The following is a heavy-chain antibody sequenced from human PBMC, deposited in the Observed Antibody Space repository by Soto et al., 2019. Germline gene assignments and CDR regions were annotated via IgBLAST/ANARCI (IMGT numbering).Heavy chain of an antibody. J-gene: IGHJ5*02. D-gene: IGHD3-3*01. CDR1: GGSFSGYY. CDR2: INHSGST. V-gene: IGHV4-34*01. Sequence: SETLSLTCTVYGGSFSGYYWSWIRQPPGKGLEWIGEINHSGSTNYNPSLKSRVTISVDTSKNQFSLKLSSVTAADTAVYYCARKSRRVVLRCFDPWGQAPLVTL. CDR3: ARKSRRVVLRCFDP.